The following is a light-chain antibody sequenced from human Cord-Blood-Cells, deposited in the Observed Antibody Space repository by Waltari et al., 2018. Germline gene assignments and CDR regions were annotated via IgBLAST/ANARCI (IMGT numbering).Light chain of an antibody. CDR1: QSVSSY. CDR2: DAS. CDR3: QQSYSTPPT. Sequence: EIVLTQSPATLSLSPGERATLSCRASQSVSSYLAWYQQKPGQAPSLLIYDASRLQSGVPSRFSGRGSGTDFTLTISSLQPEDFATYYCQQSYSTPPTFGGGTKVEIK. J-gene: IGKJ4*01. V-gene: IGKV3-11*01.